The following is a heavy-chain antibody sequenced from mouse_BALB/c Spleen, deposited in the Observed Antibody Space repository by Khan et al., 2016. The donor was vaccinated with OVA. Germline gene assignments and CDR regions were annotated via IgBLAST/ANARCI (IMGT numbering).Heavy chain of an antibody. V-gene: IGHV2-6-1*01. J-gene: IGHJ4*01. Sequence: QVQLKESGPGLVAPSQSLSITCTISGFSLTNYCVHWVRQPPGKGLEWLVVIWSDGSTTYNSALKSRLTISKANSKSQVFLKMNSLQSEDTAVYFYARQPYYLYNLMDYWGQGTSVTVSS. CDR2: IWSDGST. CDR1: GFSLTNYC. D-gene: IGHD2-10*01. CDR3: ARQPYYLYNLMDY.